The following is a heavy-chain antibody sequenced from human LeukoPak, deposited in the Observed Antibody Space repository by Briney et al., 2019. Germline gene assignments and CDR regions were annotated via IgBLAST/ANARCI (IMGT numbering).Heavy chain of an antibody. D-gene: IGHD3-10*01. J-gene: IGHJ4*02. Sequence: ASVKVSCKASGYTFTSYDINWVRQATGQGLEWMGWMNPNSGNTGYAQKFQGRVTMTRHTSISTAYMELSSLRSEDTAVYYCARVVRYGSGSHADYWGQGTLVTVSS. CDR1: GYTFTSYD. CDR2: MNPNSGNT. CDR3: ARVVRYGSGSHADY. V-gene: IGHV1-8*01.